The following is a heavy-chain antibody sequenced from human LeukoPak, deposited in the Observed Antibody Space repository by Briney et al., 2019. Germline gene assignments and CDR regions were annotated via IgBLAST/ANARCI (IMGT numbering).Heavy chain of an antibody. Sequence: PSETLSLTCTVSGGSISSYYWSWIRQPPGKGLEWIGYIYYSGSTNYNPSLKSRVTISVDTSKNQFSLKLSSVTAADTAVYYCASEYYYDSSGTGDALDIWGQGTMVTVSS. D-gene: IGHD3-22*01. CDR3: ASEYYYDSSGTGDALDI. J-gene: IGHJ3*02. CDR2: IYYSGST. V-gene: IGHV4-59*01. CDR1: GGSISSYY.